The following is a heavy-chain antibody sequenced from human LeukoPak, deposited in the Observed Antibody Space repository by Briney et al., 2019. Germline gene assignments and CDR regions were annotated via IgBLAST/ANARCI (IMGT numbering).Heavy chain of an antibody. J-gene: IGHJ5*02. V-gene: IGHV3-53*01. CDR2: IHTSGDT. CDR1: GLTGSHNY. D-gene: IGHD4-17*01. CDR3: IVFGDSNH. Sequence: PGGSLRLSCAASGLTGSHNYVSWVRQAPGKGLEWVSAIHTSGDTCYADSEKGRFTISRDTSKNTLYLQINSLRVEDTAVYYCIVFGDSNHWGQGTLVTVSS.